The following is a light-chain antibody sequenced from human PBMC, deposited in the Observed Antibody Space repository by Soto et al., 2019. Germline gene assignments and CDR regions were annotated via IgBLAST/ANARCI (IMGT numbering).Light chain of an antibody. V-gene: IGLV2-14*01. CDR3: SSYTTTSTYV. Sequence: QSALTQPASVSGSLGQSITISCTETSSDVGYYDYVSWYKQHPGKAPKLMIDEVTNRPSGVSNRFSGSKSGNTASLTISGLQAEDEADYYCSSYTTTSTYVFGTGTKLTVL. CDR1: SSDVGYYDY. CDR2: EVT. J-gene: IGLJ1*01.